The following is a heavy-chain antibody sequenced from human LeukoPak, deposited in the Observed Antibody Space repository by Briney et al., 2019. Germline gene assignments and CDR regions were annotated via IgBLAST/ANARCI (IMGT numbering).Heavy chain of an antibody. CDR1: GGTFSSYA. J-gene: IGHJ4*02. V-gene: IGHV1-69*04. Sequence: GASVKVSCKASGGTFSSYAISWVRQAPGQGLEWMGRIIPILGIANYAQKFQGRIMITADKSTSTAYMELSSLRSEDTAVYYCAIDSSGYYSIPTYYFDYWGQGTLVTVSS. D-gene: IGHD3-22*01. CDR2: IIPILGIA. CDR3: AIDSSGYYSIPTYYFDY.